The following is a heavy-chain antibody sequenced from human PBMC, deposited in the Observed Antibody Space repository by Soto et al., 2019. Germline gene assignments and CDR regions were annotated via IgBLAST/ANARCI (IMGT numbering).Heavy chain of an antibody. Sequence: EVQLVESGGRLVQPGTSLRLSCIASGFRFDDYAMHWVRQAPGKGLEWVSGITWNSETIDYAESVRGRFTISRDNAENSVFLQMDSLSPEDTALYFCTRDDQGIATSGTPILGSWGQGTPVTVSS. D-gene: IGHD6-13*01. V-gene: IGHV3-9*01. CDR2: ITWNSETI. J-gene: IGHJ4*02. CDR1: GFRFDDYA. CDR3: TRDDQGIATSGTPILGS.